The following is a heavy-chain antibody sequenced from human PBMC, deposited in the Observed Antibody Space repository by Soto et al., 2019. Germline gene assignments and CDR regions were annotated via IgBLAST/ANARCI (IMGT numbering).Heavy chain of an antibody. Sequence: QVQLVESGGGVVQPGRSLRLSCAASGVTFSSYAMHWVRQAPGKGLEWVAVISYDGSNKYYADSVKGRFTISRDNSKNTLYRQTISLRAEHTAVYSCASGPHLRLVGGWPYYYGMDVWGQGTTVTVSS. J-gene: IGHJ6*02. CDR3: ASGPHLRLVGGWPYYYGMDV. V-gene: IGHV3-30-3*01. D-gene: IGHD3-3*01. CDR1: GVTFSSYA. CDR2: ISYDGSNK.